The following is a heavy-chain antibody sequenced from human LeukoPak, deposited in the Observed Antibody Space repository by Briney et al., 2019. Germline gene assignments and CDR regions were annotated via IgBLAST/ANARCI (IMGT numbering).Heavy chain of an antibody. Sequence: PGRSLRLSCAASGFTFSSYGMHWVRQAPGKGLKWVAVIWYDGSNKYYADSVKGRFTISRDNSKNTLYLQMNSLRAEDTAVYYCAKGALAVAGIDYWGQGTLVTVSS. CDR3: AKGALAVAGIDY. V-gene: IGHV3-33*06. D-gene: IGHD6-19*01. CDR1: GFTFSSYG. CDR2: IWYDGSNK. J-gene: IGHJ4*02.